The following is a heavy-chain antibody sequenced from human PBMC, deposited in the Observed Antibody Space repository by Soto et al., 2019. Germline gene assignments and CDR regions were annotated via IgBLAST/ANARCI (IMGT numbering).Heavy chain of an antibody. V-gene: IGHV3-23*01. J-gene: IGHJ4*02. CDR3: AKDALAYYDFWS. Sequence: GGSLRLSCAASGLTFSSYAMSWVRQAPGRGLEWVSHISNSGRSTKYADSVKGRFTISRDNSKNTLYLQMNSLRAEDTAIYYCAKDALAYYDFWSWGQGTLVTVSS. D-gene: IGHD3-3*01. CDR1: GLTFSSYA. CDR2: ISNSGRST.